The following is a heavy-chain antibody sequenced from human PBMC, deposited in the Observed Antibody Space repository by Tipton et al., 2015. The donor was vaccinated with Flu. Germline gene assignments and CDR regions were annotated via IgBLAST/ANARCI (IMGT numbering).Heavy chain of an antibody. CDR1: GFTFSNYG. J-gene: IGHJ4*02. D-gene: IGHD1-14*01. Sequence: SLRLSCAVSGFTFSNYGMHWVRQTPGKGLEWVAVIWSDGSTEYYADSVKGRFTISRDNSRDTLYLQMNSLRGDDTAVYFCARDIGTTVFYFDHWGQGALVTVSS. CDR2: IWSDGSTE. CDR3: ARDIGTTVFYFDH. V-gene: IGHV3-33*01.